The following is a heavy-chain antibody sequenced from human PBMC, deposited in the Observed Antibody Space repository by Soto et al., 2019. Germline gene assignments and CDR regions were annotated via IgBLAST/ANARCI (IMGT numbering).Heavy chain of an antibody. Sequence: ASVKVSCKASGYTFTRYDINWGRQATGQGLEWMGWMNPNSGNTGYAQKFQGRVTMTRNTSISTAYMGLSSLRSEDTAVYYCARSGYYDFWSGYYYYYMDVWGKGTTVTVSS. V-gene: IGHV1-8*01. CDR2: MNPNSGNT. D-gene: IGHD3-3*01. CDR3: ARSGYYDFWSGYYYYYMDV. CDR1: GYTFTRYD. J-gene: IGHJ6*03.